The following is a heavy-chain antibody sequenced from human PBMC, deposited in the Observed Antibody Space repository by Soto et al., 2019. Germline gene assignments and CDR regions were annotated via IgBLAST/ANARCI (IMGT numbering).Heavy chain of an antibody. CDR1: GFTFSTYT. CDR3: ARLTPY. CDR2: IRDSGGTT. J-gene: IGHJ4*02. D-gene: IGHD2-15*01. Sequence: GGSLRLSCAASGFTFSTYTMSWVRQAPGKGLEWVSAIRDSGGTTYYADSVKGRFTISRDNSKNTVYLQMNSLRAEDTAVYYCARLTPYWGQGTLVTVSS. V-gene: IGHV3-23*01.